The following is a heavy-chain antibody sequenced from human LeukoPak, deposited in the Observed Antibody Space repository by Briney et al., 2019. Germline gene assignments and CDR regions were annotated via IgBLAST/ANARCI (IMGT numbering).Heavy chain of an antibody. CDR1: GYTFTSYG. V-gene: IGHV1-18*01. Sequence: ASVKVSCKASGYTFTSYGISWVRQAPGQGLEWMGWISAYNGNTNCAQKLQGRVTMTTDTSTSTAYMELRSLRSDDTTVYYCARSAQRSGGSCYPDYWGQGTLVTVSS. CDR2: ISAYNGNT. D-gene: IGHD2-15*01. CDR3: ARSAQRSGGSCYPDY. J-gene: IGHJ4*02.